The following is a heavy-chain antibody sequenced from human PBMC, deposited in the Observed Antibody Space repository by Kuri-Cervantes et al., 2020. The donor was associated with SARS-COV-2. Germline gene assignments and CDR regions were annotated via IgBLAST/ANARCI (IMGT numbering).Heavy chain of an antibody. CDR1: GGSISSGSYY. CDR2: IYSSGVT. CDR3: ATSQNLEWSPSGVFWYFDL. Sequence: LRFSCTVSGGSISSGSYYWSWIRQPAGKGLEWIGFIYSSGVTNYNPSLKSRVTISADTSRNQFSLKLSSVTAADTAVYYCATSQNLEWSPSGVFWYFDLRGRGTLVTVSS. D-gene: IGHD3-3*01. J-gene: IGHJ2*01. V-gene: IGHV4-61*02.